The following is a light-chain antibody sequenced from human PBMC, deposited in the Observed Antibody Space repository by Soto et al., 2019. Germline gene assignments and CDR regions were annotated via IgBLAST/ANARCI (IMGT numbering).Light chain of an antibody. V-gene: IGKV1D-8*03. CDR3: QQYDNLWLT. CDR2: DAS. Sequence: VIWMTQSPSLLSASTGDRVTISCRMSQGISSYLAWYQQKPGKAPKLLIYDASNLETGVPSRFSGSGSGTDFTFTISSLQPEDIATYYCQQYDNLWLTFGGGTKVDIK. CDR1: QGISSY. J-gene: IGKJ4*01.